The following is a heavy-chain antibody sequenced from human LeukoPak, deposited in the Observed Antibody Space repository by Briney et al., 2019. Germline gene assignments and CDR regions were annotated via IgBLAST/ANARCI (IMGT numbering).Heavy chain of an antibody. D-gene: IGHD6-6*01. J-gene: IGHJ3*02. V-gene: IGHV3-23*01. CDR2: ISGSGDST. Sequence: PGGSLRLSCAASGFTFSSYAMSWVRQAPRKGLEWVSAISGSGDSTYYADSVKGRFTISRDNSKNTLYLQMNSLRAEDTAVYYCAKTLSRGLEYSSSSRTGAFDIWGQGTMVTVSS. CDR1: GFTFSSYA. CDR3: AKTLSRGLEYSSSSRTGAFDI.